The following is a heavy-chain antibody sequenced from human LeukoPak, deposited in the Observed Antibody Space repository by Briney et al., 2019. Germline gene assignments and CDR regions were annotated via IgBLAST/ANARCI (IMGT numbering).Heavy chain of an antibody. CDR1: GFTFSSYA. CDR3: AKDYYYDSSGYSQAFDY. J-gene: IGHJ4*02. V-gene: IGHV3-23*01. Sequence: QPGGSLRLSCAASGFTFSSYAMSWVRQAPGKGLEWVSAISCSGGSTYYADSVKGRFTISRDNYKNTLYLQMNSLRAEDTAVYYCAKDYYYDSSGYSQAFDYWGQGTLVTVSS. D-gene: IGHD3-22*01. CDR2: ISCSGGST.